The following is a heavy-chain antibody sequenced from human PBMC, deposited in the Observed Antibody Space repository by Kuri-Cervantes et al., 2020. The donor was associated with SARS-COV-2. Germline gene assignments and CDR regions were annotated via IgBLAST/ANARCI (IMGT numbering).Heavy chain of an antibody. V-gene: IGHV1-8*02. Sequence: ASVKVSCKASGYTFTSYDINWVRQATGQGLEWMGWMNPNSGNTGYAQKFQGRVTMTRNTSISTAYMELSSLRSEDTAVYYCARGRRVKRQLAFDPWGQGTLVTVSS. CDR3: ARGRRVKRQLAFDP. J-gene: IGHJ5*02. D-gene: IGHD6-13*01. CDR1: GYTFTSYD. CDR2: MNPNSGNT.